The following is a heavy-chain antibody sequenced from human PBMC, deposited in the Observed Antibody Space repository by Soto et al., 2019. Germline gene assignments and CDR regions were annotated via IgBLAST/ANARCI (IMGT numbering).Heavy chain of an antibody. CDR1: RFTFSDYY. CDR3: ARDKCSSTSCFRPYAMGV. J-gene: IGHJ6*02. V-gene: IGHV3-11*01. CDR2: VSSSGTTI. Sequence: PGGSLRLSCIASRFTFSDYYMTWIRQAPGKGLEWVSYVSSSGTTIYYADSVKVRFTISRDNAKNSLYLQMNSLRAEDTAVYYCARDKCSSTSCFRPYAMGVWGQGTTVTVSS. D-gene: IGHD2-2*01.